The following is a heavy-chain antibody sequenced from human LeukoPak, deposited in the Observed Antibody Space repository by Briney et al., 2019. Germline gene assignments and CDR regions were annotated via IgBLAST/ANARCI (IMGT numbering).Heavy chain of an antibody. J-gene: IGHJ4*02. V-gene: IGHV3-23*01. CDR2: ISDRRGDT. D-gene: IGHD1-26*01. CDR1: GFTVSSNY. CDR3: AKGYRGNYDY. Sequence: GGSLRLSCAASGFTVSSNYMTWVRQAPGKGLEWVSAISDRRGDTYYADSVKGRFTISRDNSKNTLYLQMNSLRAEDTAVYYCAKGYRGNYDYWGQGTLVTVSS.